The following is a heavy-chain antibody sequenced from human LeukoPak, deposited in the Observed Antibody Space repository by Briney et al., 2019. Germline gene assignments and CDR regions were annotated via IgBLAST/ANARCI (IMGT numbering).Heavy chain of an antibody. V-gene: IGHV3-23*01. D-gene: IGHD6-19*01. Sequence: GGSLRLSCAASGFTFSSYAMSWIRQAPGKGLEWVSVISGSGGSTYYADSVKGRFTISRDNSKNTLYLQMNSLRAEDTAVYYCASSGVFPHNPLDYWGQGTLVTVSS. CDR3: ASSGVFPHNPLDY. J-gene: IGHJ4*02. CDR1: GFTFSSYA. CDR2: ISGSGGST.